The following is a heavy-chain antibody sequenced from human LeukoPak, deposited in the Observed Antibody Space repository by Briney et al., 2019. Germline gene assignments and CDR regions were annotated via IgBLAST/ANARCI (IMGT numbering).Heavy chain of an antibody. CDR2: INPSGGNT. CDR3: AGRARLGSYLFGMDV. D-gene: IGHD3-10*01. J-gene: IGHJ6*02. CDR1: GYTFTSYY. Sequence: ASVKVSCKASGYTFTSYYMHWVRQAPGQGLEWMGIINPSGGNTNYAQRFQGRLTMTRDTSTSTVYMELSGLRSEDTAVFYCAGRARLGSYLFGMDVWGQGTTVTVSS. V-gene: IGHV1-46*01.